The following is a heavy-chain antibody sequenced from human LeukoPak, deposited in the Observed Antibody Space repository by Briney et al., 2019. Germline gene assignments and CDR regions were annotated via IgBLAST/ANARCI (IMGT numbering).Heavy chain of an antibody. CDR1: GGSVSSSDYY. J-gene: IGHJ6*03. CDR2: IFYSGSA. V-gene: IGHV4-39*07. Sequence: PSETLSLTCTVSGGSVSSSDYYWGWIRQPPGKGLEWIGNIFYSGSAYYNPSLKSRVTISVDTSKNQFSLKLSSVTAADTAVYYCARLVAPRYCSSTSCYTVYYYMDVWGKGTTVTISS. D-gene: IGHD2-2*02. CDR3: ARLVAPRYCSSTSCYTVYYYMDV.